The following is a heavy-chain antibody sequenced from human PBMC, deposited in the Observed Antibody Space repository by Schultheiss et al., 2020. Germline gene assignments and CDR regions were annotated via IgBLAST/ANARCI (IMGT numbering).Heavy chain of an antibody. D-gene: IGHD6-13*01. V-gene: IGHV3-15*07. J-gene: IGHJ5*02. CDR3: ARDLTSSWYFGGDANWFDP. Sequence: GESLKISCAASGFTFSSYEMNWVRQAPGKGLEWVGRIKSKTDGGTTDYAAPVKGRFTISRDDSKNTLYLQMNSLRAEDTAVYYCARDLTSSWYFGGDANWFDPWGQGTLVTVSS. CDR2: IKSKTDGGTT. CDR1: GFTFSSYE.